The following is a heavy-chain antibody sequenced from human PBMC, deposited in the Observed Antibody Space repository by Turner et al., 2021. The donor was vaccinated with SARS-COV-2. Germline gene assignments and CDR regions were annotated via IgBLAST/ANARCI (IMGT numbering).Heavy chain of an antibody. Sequence: QVQLVQSGAEVKKPGASVKVSCKASGYTFTGYYMHWVRQAPGQGLEWMGWINPNSGGTNYAQKFQGRVTMTWDTSISTAYMELSRLRSDDTAVYYCASLSHYDSSGYYSDYWGQGTLVTVSS. D-gene: IGHD3-22*01. J-gene: IGHJ4*02. CDR3: ASLSHYDSSGYYSDY. CDR1: GYTFTGYY. CDR2: INPNSGGT. V-gene: IGHV1-2*02.